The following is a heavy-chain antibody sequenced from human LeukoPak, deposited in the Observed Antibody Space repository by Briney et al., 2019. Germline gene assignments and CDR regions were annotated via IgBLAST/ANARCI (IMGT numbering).Heavy chain of an antibody. CDR3: ASGPSLGTTHPYFDY. V-gene: IGHV1-2*02. D-gene: IGHD2-15*01. J-gene: IGHJ4*02. CDR2: INPNNGGT. CDR1: VYTFTGYY. Sequence: GASVTVSFKSSVYTFTGYYMHWLRQAPGQGLEWMGWINPNNGGTNYAQRFQGRVTMTRDTSINTAYMEVGRLRFDDTAVYYCASGPSLGTTHPYFDYWGQGTLVTVSS.